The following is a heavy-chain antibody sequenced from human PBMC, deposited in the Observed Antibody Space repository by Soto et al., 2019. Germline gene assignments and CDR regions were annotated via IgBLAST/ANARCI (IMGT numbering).Heavy chain of an antibody. CDR3: ASNYVSGYRAFDS. Sequence: QVQLVQSGAEVKSAGSSVKVSCKASGDTFNFYSINWVRQAPGLGLEWVGRVNPILSMSNYAQRFQGRVTMTSDKSTGTAYMELRSLRSEDTAIYYCASNYVSGYRAFDSLGQGALVTVSS. CDR2: VNPILSMS. J-gene: IGHJ4*02. D-gene: IGHD3-10*01. V-gene: IGHV1-69*02. CDR1: GDTFNFYS.